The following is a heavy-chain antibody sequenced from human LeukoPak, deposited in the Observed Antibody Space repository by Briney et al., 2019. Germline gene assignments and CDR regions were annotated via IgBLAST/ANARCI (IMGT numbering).Heavy chain of an antibody. D-gene: IGHD6-13*01. V-gene: IGHV4-39*07. Sequence: PSETLSLTCTVSGGSISSSSYYWGWIRQPPGKGLEWIGSIYYSGSTYYNPSLKSRVTISVDTSKNQYSLKLSSVTAADTAVYYCARDRYGSSWSYYYYYMDVWGKGTTVTVSS. CDR3: ARDRYGSSWSYYYYYMDV. CDR2: IYYSGST. CDR1: GGSISSSSYY. J-gene: IGHJ6*03.